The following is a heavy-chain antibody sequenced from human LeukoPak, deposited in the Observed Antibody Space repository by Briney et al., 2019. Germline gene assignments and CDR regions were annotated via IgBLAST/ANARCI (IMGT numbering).Heavy chain of an antibody. CDR2: IKQDGSEK. CDR1: GFPFSSYW. V-gene: IGHV3-7*01. Sequence: QTGGSLRLSCAASGFPFSSYWMTWVRQAPGKGLEWVANIKQDGSEKYYVDSVKGRFTISRDNAKNSLYLQMNSLRAEDTAVLYCARDNRNYYYYMDVWGKGTTVTVSS. CDR3: ARDNRNYYYYMDV. J-gene: IGHJ6*03. D-gene: IGHD2/OR15-2a*01.